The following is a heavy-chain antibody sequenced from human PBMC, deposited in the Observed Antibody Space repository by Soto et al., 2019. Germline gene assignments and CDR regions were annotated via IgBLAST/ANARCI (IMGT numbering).Heavy chain of an antibody. CDR1: GFTFSSYA. J-gene: IGHJ4*02. CDR3: AKSSSSWYYFDY. V-gene: IGHV3-23*01. Sequence: GGSLRLSCAASGFTFSSYAMSWVRQAPGKGLEWVSVISGSGGSTYYADSVKGRFTIPRDNSKNTLYLQMNSLRAEDTAVYYCAKSSSSWYYFDYWGQGTLVTVSS. D-gene: IGHD6-13*01. CDR2: ISGSGGST.